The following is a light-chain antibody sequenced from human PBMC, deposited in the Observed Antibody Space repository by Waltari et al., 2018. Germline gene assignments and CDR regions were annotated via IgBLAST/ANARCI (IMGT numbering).Light chain of an antibody. J-gene: IGLJ2*01. CDR3: MIWHNSDVV. V-gene: IGLV5-45*03. Sequence: QAVLTQPSSLSASPGASASLTVTLRSGINVGPYRIYWYQQRPGSPPQYPLRYKSDSDKQQGSGVPSRFSGSKDASANAGILLISGLQSEDEAEYYCMIWHNSDVVFGGGTKLTVL. CDR1: SGINVGPYR. CDR2: YKSDSDK.